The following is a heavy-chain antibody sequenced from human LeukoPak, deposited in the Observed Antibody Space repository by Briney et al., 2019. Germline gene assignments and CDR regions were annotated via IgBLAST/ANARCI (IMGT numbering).Heavy chain of an antibody. Sequence: SGPTLVNPTQTLTLTCTFSGFSLSTSGVGVGWIRQPPGKALEWLALIYWNDDKRYSPSLKSRLTITKDTSKNQVVLTMTNMDPVDTATYYCGNSGGSANLNYYYYYMDVWGKGTTVTVSS. J-gene: IGHJ6*03. D-gene: IGHD2-15*01. V-gene: IGHV2-5*01. CDR3: GNSGGSANLNYYYYYMDV. CDR1: GFSLSTSGVG. CDR2: IYWNDDK.